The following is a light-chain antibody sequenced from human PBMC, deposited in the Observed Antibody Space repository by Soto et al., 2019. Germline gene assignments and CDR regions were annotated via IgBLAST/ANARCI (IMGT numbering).Light chain of an antibody. V-gene: IGLV2-14*01. J-gene: IGLJ2*01. CDR2: DVS. CDR3: SSYTSSSTVV. CDR1: SSDVGGYNY. Sequence: QSALTQPASVSGSPGQSITISCTGTSSDVGGYNYVSRYQQHPGKAPKLMIYDVSNRPSGVSNRFSGSKSGNTASLTISGLQAEVEADYYCSSYTSSSTVVFGGGTKVTVL.